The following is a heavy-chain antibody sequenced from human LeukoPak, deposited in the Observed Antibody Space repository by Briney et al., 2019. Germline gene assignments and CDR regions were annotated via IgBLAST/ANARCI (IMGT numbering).Heavy chain of an antibody. CDR1: GFTFSTYP. V-gene: IGHV3-21*01. Sequence: PGGSLRLSCAASGFTFSTYPMTWVRQAPGKGLEWVSSISSSSSYIYYADSVKGRFTISRDNAKNSLYLQMNSLRAEDTAVYYCARRGGDYGDFPGLYYYYGMDVWGQGTTVTVSS. D-gene: IGHD4-17*01. J-gene: IGHJ6*02. CDR3: ARRGGDYGDFPGLYYYYGMDV. CDR2: ISSSSSYI.